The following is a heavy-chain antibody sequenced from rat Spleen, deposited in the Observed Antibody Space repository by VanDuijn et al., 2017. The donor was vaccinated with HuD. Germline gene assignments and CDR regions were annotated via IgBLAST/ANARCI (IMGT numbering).Heavy chain of an antibody. J-gene: IGHJ4*01. V-gene: IGHV3-1*01. CDR3: ARPDYYVMDA. CDR2: ISYSGST. CDR1: GYSITSNY. Sequence: EVQLQESGPGLVKPSQSLSLTCSVTGYSITSNYWGWIRKFPGNKMEWMGYISYSGSTSYNPSLKSRISITRDTSKNQFFLQVNSGTTEDKATYDWARPDYYVMDAWGQGVMVTVSS.